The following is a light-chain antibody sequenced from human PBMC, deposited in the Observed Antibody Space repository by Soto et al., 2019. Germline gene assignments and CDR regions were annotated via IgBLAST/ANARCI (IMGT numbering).Light chain of an antibody. CDR1: QSISSY. V-gene: IGKV3-11*01. J-gene: IGKJ4*01. Sequence: EIVLTQSPATLSLSPGERATLSCRASQSISSYLTWYQQKPGQAPRLLIYDASKRATGIPARFSGSGSGADFTLPISSLEPEDFAVYFCRQRSNWPVTFGRGTKVEIK. CDR2: DAS. CDR3: RQRSNWPVT.